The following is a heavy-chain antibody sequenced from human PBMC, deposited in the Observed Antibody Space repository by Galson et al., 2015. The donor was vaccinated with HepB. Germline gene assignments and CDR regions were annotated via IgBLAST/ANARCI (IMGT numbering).Heavy chain of an antibody. D-gene: IGHD3-3*01. J-gene: IGHJ6*02. CDR1: GFTFSSYA. V-gene: IGHV3-30-3*01. CDR2: ISYDGSNK. Sequence: SLRLSCEASGFTFSSYAMHWVRQAPGKGLEWVAVISYDGSNKYYADSVKGRFTVSRDNSKNTLYLQMNSLRAEDTAVYYCARDRERFLEWSSPVTDYGMDVWGQGTTVTVSS. CDR3: ARDRERFLEWSSPVTDYGMDV.